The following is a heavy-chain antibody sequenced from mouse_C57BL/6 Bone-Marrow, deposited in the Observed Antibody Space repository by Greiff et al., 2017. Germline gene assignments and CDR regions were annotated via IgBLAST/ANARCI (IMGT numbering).Heavy chain of an antibody. CDR1: GYTFTSYT. CDR2: INPSSGYT. J-gene: IGHJ1*03. CDR3: ARHYGSGDWYFDV. Sequence: QVQLKESGAELARPGASVKMSCKASGYTFTSYTMHWVKQRPGQGLEWIGYINPSSGYTKYNQKFKDKATLTADKSSSTAYMQLSSLTSEDSAVYYCARHYGSGDWYFDVWGTGTTVTVSS. D-gene: IGHD1-1*01. V-gene: IGHV1-4*01.